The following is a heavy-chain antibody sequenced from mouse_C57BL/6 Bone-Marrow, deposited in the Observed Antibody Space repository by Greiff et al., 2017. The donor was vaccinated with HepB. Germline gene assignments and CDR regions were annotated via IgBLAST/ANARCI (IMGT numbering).Heavy chain of an antibody. J-gene: IGHJ3*01. CDR3: ARDPVIYYYGSSYGFAY. CDR1: GFTFSSYG. Sequence: EVMLVESGGDLVKPGGSLKLSCAASGFTFSSYGMSWVRQTPDKRLEWVATISSGGSYTYYPDSVKGRFTISRDNAKNTLYLQMSSLKSEDTAMYYCARDPVIYYYGSSYGFAYWGQGTLVTVSA. D-gene: IGHD1-1*01. V-gene: IGHV5-6*02. CDR2: ISSGGSYT.